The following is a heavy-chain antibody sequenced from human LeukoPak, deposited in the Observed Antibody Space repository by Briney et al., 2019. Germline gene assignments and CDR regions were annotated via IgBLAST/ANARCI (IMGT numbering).Heavy chain of an antibody. CDR2: ISYDGSNK. V-gene: IGHV3-30*03. D-gene: IGHD4-17*01. Sequence: GRSLRLSCAASGFTFSSYGMHWVRQAPGKGLEWVPVISYDGSNKYYADSVKGRFTISRDNSKNTLYLQMNSLRAEDTAVYYCARHTVGDYLDYWGQGTLVTVSS. CDR1: GFTFSSYG. J-gene: IGHJ4*02. CDR3: ARHTVGDYLDY.